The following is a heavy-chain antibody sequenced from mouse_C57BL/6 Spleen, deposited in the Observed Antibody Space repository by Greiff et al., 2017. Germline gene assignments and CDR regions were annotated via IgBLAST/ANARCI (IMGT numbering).Heavy chain of an antibody. D-gene: IGHD2-4*01. J-gene: IGHJ3*01. CDR3: ARGGGLRRAFAY. CDR2: IYPGDGDT. Sequence: QVQLQQSGPELVKPGASVKISCKASGYAFSSSWMNWVKQRPGKGLEWIGRIYPGDGDTNYNGKFKGKATLTADKSSSTAYMQLSSLTSEDSAVYFCARGGGLRRAFAYWGQGTLVTVSA. V-gene: IGHV1-82*01. CDR1: GYAFSSSW.